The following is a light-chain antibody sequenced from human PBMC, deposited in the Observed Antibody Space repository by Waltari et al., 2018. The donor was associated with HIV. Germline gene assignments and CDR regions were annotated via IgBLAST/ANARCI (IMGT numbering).Light chain of an antibody. Sequence: DIQMTQSPSSVSASVGDRVTITCRASQDISTWLAWYQQKPGKAPKVLIYAASSLQSGVPSRFSGSGAETDFTLTITNVQPEDFATDYCQQANSFPITFGQGTRLEAK. CDR2: AAS. J-gene: IGKJ5*01. CDR1: QDISTW. CDR3: QQANSFPIT. V-gene: IGKV1-12*01.